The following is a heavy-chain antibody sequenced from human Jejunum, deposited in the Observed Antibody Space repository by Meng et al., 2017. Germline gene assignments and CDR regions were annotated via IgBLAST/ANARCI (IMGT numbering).Heavy chain of an antibody. D-gene: IGHD6-13*01. Sequence: QAGGSGQGRVEPSGALPLTWPDCCAHISENNGGGWVRQAPGKGLEWIGEIHHTGNINYNPSLKSRVTMSLDKPKNQFSLEVTSVTAADTAVYYCARDLLGPAIAATGWFDPWGQGTLVTVSS. CDR1: CAHISENNG. CDR2: IHHTGNI. V-gene: IGHV4-4*02. CDR3: ARDLLGPAIAATGWFDP. J-gene: IGHJ5*02.